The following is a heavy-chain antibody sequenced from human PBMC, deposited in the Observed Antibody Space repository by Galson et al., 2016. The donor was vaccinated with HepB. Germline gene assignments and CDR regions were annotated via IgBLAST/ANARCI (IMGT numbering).Heavy chain of an antibody. J-gene: IGHJ5*02. CDR1: GFRFTKFA. V-gene: IGHV3-23*01. Sequence: SLRLSCAASGFRFTKFAMTWVRQAPGKGLEWVSGISASGVTYYADSVRGRFTVSRDDSKNTVFLQMKSLRADDTALYYCAKDAIGMVIGWLDPWGPGTLVTVSS. D-gene: IGHD3-3*01. CDR3: AKDAIGMVIGWLDP. CDR2: ISASGVT.